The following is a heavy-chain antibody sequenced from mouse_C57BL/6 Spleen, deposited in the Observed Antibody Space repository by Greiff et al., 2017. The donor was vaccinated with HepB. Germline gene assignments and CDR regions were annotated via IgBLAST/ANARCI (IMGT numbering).Heavy chain of an antibody. Sequence: EVQLQESGGGLVKPGGSLKLSCAASGFTFSDYGMHWVRQAPEKGLEWVAYISSGSSTIYYADTVKGRFTISRDNAKNTLFLQMTSLRSEDTAMYYCARQGPYYSNPAWFAYWGQGTLVTVSA. CDR3: ARQGPYYSNPAWFAY. D-gene: IGHD2-5*01. V-gene: IGHV5-17*01. CDR1: GFTFSDYG. J-gene: IGHJ3*01. CDR2: ISSGSSTI.